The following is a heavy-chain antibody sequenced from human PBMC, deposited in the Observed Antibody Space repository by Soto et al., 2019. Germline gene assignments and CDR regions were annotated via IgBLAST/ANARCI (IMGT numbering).Heavy chain of an antibody. CDR3: TTVGWELRGAFAI. Sequence: PGVSLRLSCAAPGFTFSNAWMSWVRQAPGKGLEWVGRIKSKTDGGTTDYAAPVKGRFTISRDDSKNTLYLQMNSLKTEDTAVYYCTTVGWELRGAFAIWGQGTMVTVSS. J-gene: IGHJ3*02. CDR1: GFTFSNAW. V-gene: IGHV3-15*01. CDR2: IKSKTDGGTT. D-gene: IGHD1-26*01.